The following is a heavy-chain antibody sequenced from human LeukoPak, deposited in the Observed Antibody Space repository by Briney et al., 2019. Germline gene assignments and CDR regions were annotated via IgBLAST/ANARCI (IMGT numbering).Heavy chain of an antibody. J-gene: IGHJ4*02. Sequence: SETLSLTCTVSGGSISGSSYYWGWIRQPPGKGLEWIGTLYCSGSTYYNPSLGSRVTISVDTSKNQFSLKVSSVTAADTAVYYCARQLRHPELNTMYGVVDYWGQGTLVTVSS. CDR2: LYCSGST. CDR1: GGSISGSSYY. CDR3: ARQLRHPELNTMYGVVDY. V-gene: IGHV4-39*01. D-gene: IGHD3-3*01.